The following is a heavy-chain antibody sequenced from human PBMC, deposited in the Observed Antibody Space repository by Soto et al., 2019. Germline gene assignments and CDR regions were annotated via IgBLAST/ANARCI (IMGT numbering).Heavy chain of an antibody. D-gene: IGHD5-18*01. CDR3: ARAQYSYGYFGY. J-gene: IGHJ4*02. CDR2: IIPIRGIT. CDR1: GYSLTNFH. Sequence: ASVKVSCKASGYSLTNFHIHWVRQAPGQGLEWMGRIIPIRGITRDAQKFQGRITITTDKSTSTVYMEMRSLRSEDTAVYYCARAQYSYGYFGYWGQGTLVTVSS. V-gene: IGHV1-46*01.